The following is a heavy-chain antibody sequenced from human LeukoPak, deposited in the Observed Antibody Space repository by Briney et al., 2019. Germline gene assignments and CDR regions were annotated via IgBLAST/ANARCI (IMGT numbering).Heavy chain of an antibody. J-gene: IGHJ4*02. V-gene: IGHV4-59*10. Sequence: SETLSLTCAVYGGSFSGYYWSWLRQPAGKGLEWIGRIYTSGSTNYNPSLKSRVTMSVDTSKNQFSLKLSSVTAADTAVYYCAREDLGGSGSYSYWGQGALVTVSS. CDR3: AREDLGGSGSYSY. CDR1: GGSFSGYY. D-gene: IGHD3-10*01. CDR2: IYTSGST.